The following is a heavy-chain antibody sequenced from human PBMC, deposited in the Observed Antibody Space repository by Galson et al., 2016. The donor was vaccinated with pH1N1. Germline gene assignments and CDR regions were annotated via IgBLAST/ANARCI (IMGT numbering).Heavy chain of an antibody. Sequence: PALVKPTQTLTLTCTFSGFSLSSSGMCVSWIRQPPGKALEWLALIDWDDDKYYSTSLKTRLTISKDTSKNQVILTMTNMDPVDTATYYCARFQYGDHVKFFDYWGQGPLVTVSS. V-gene: IGHV2-70*01. J-gene: IGHJ4*02. CDR2: IDWDDDK. CDR3: ARFQYGDHVKFFDY. CDR1: GFSLSSSGMC. D-gene: IGHD4-17*01.